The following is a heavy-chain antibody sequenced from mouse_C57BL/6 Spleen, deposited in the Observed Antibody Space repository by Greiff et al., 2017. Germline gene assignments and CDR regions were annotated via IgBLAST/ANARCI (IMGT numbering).Heavy chain of an antibody. D-gene: IGHD1-1*01. V-gene: IGHV1-26*01. CDR3: AATEGYAMDY. CDR1: GYTFTDYY. Sequence: EVQLQQSGPELVKPGASVKISCKASGYTFTDYYMNWVKQSHGKSLEWIGDIHPNNGGTSYNQKFKGKATLTVDKSSSTAYMELRSLTSEDSAVYYCAATEGYAMDYWGQGTSVTVSS. J-gene: IGHJ4*01. CDR2: IHPNNGGT.